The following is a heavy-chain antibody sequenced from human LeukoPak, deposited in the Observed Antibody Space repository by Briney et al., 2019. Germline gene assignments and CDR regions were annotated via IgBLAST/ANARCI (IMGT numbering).Heavy chain of an antibody. Sequence: SETLSLTCTVSGGSISSSSDYWGWIRQPPGKGLEWIGSIYYSENTYYNPSLRSRVTISVDTSKNQFSLKLSSVTAADTAVYYYARRGIQLWQTFDYWGQGTLVTVSS. CDR2: IYYSENT. CDR1: GGSISSSSDY. D-gene: IGHD5-18*01. V-gene: IGHV4-39*07. CDR3: ARRGIQLWQTFDY. J-gene: IGHJ4*02.